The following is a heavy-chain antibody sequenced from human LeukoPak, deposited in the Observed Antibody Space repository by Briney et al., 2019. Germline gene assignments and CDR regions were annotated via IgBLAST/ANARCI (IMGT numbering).Heavy chain of an antibody. V-gene: IGHV3-74*01. D-gene: IGHD3-22*01. Sequence: PGGSLSLSCAASGFTFSTYWMHWVRQPPGKGLVWVSRINSDGSSTSYADSVKGRFTISRDKAKNTLYLQMNSLRAEDTAVYYCARNPDRDYYYYYGMDVWGQGTTVTVSS. CDR3: ARNPDRDYYYYYGMDV. CDR2: INSDGSST. J-gene: IGHJ6*02. CDR1: GFTFSTYW.